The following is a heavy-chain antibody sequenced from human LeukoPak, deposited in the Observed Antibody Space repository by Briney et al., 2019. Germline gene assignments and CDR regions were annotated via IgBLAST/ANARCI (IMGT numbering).Heavy chain of an antibody. V-gene: IGHV4-59*08. CDR3: ARLDEWFDP. J-gene: IGHJ5*02. Sequence: SETLSLTCTVSGGSISTYYWSWIRQPPGKGLEYIGYIYYSGSTNYNPSLKSRVTISVDTSKNHFSLKLYSVTAADTAVYYCARLDEWFDPWGQGTLVTVSS. D-gene: IGHD3/OR15-3a*01. CDR2: IYYSGST. CDR1: GGSISTYY.